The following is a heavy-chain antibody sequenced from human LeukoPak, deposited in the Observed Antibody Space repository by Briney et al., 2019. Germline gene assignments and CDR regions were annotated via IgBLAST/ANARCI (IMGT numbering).Heavy chain of an antibody. V-gene: IGHV1-69*04. D-gene: IGHD5-12*01. CDR2: IIPILGIA. J-gene: IGHJ6*02. CDR1: GGTFSSYA. CDR3: ATVPMATIKNYYYGMDV. Sequence: ASVKVSCKASGGTFSSYAISWVRQAPGQGLEWMGRIIPILGIANYAQKFQGRVTITADKSTSTAYVELSSLRSEDTAVYYCATVPMATIKNYYYGMDVWGQGTTVTVSS.